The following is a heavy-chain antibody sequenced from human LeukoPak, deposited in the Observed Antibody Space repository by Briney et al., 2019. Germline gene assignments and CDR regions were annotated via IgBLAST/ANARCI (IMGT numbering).Heavy chain of an antibody. CDR1: GFAFSDYS. V-gene: IGHV3-11*01. J-gene: IGHJ4*02. CDR3: ARVDGGNGILDY. D-gene: IGHD4-23*01. CDR2: ISSSGDSK. Sequence: PGGSLRLSCAASGFAFSDYSMTWIRQIPGKGLEWVSYISSSGDSKVYADSVKGRFTISRDNAKNSLYLQMNSLRVEDTAVYYCARVDGGNGILDYWGQGTLVTVSS.